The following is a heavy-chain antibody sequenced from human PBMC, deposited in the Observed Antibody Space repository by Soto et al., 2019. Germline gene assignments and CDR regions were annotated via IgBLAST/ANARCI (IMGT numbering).Heavy chain of an antibody. CDR3: ARESGGDFWSGYYFRPREFGVFDY. Sequence: GGSLRLSCAASGFTFSSYSMNWVRQAPGKGLEWVSYISSSSSTIYYADSVKGRFTISRDNAKNSLYLQMNSLRAEDTAVYYCARESGGDFWSGYYFRPREFGVFDYWGQGTLVTVSS. J-gene: IGHJ4*02. D-gene: IGHD3-3*01. CDR2: ISSSSSTI. CDR1: GFTFSSYS. V-gene: IGHV3-48*01.